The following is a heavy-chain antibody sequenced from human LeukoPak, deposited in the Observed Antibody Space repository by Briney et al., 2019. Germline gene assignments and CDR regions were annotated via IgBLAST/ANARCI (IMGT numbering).Heavy chain of an antibody. Sequence: KPSETLSLTSTVSGGSISSYYWSWIRQPPGKGLEWIGYIYYSGTTNYNPFLKSRVTISVDTSKNQFSLKLSSVTAADTAVYYCARGVYIAAAQYGYWGQGTLVTVSS. D-gene: IGHD6-13*01. CDR3: ARGVYIAAAQYGY. CDR2: IYYSGTT. J-gene: IGHJ4*02. CDR1: GGSISSYY. V-gene: IGHV4-59*01.